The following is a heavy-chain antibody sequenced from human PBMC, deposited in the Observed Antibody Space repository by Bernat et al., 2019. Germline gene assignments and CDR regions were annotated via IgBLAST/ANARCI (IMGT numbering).Heavy chain of an antibody. Sequence: QVQLQESGPGLVKPSETLSLTCTVSGGSISSYYWSWIRQPPGKGLEWIGYIYYSGSTNYNPSLKSRVTISVDTSKNQFSLKLSSVTAADTAVYYCARDYDFWSGYFGFDPWGQGTLVTVSS. CDR1: GGSISSYY. D-gene: IGHD3-3*01. J-gene: IGHJ5*02. CDR3: ARDYDFWSGYFGFDP. CDR2: IYYSGST. V-gene: IGHV4-59*01.